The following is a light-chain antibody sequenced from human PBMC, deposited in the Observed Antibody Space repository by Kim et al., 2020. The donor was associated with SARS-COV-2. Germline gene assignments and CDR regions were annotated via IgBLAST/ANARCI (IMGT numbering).Light chain of an antibody. Sequence: EIVMTQSPAILSMSPGERATLSCRASQSIGNSLAWYQQTPGQAPRLLIYGASTRATGVSARFSGSGSGTEFTLTISSLQSEDFAIYYCQQHDNWPPFTLGQETKLE. CDR1: QSIGNS. CDR3: QQHDNWPPFT. CDR2: GAS. V-gene: IGKV3-15*01. J-gene: IGKJ2*01.